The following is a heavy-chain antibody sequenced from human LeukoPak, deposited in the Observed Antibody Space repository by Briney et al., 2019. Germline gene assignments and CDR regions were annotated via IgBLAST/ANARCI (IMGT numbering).Heavy chain of an antibody. CDR2: IIPIFGTA. J-gene: IGHJ6*02. CDR1: GGTFSSYA. Sequence: SVKVSCKASGGTFSSYAISWVRQAPGQGLEWMGGIIPIFGTANYAQKFQGRVTVTADESTSTAYMELSSLRSEDTAVYYCARDRVVFWSGHYMPQGYGMDVWGQGTTVTVSS. V-gene: IGHV1-69*13. CDR3: ARDRVVFWSGHYMPQGYGMDV. D-gene: IGHD3-3*01.